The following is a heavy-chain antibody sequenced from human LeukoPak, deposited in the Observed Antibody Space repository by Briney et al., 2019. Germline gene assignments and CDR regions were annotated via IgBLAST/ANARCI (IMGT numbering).Heavy chain of an antibody. V-gene: IGHV3-30*02. Sequence: GGSLRLSCAASGFTFSNYGMHWVRQAPGKGLEWVAVIWYDGSNKYYADSVKGRFTISRDNSKNTLYLQMNSLRAEDTAVYYCAKDVDSSGYYHFDYWGQGTLVTVSS. J-gene: IGHJ4*02. D-gene: IGHD3-22*01. CDR3: AKDVDSSGYYHFDY. CDR2: IWYDGSNK. CDR1: GFTFSNYG.